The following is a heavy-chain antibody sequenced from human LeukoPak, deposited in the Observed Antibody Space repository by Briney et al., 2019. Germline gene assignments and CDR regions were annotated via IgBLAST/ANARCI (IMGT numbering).Heavy chain of an antibody. D-gene: IGHD3-22*01. CDR2: MIPIFGTA. Sequence: SVKVSCKASGGTFSSYAISWVRQAPGQGLECMGGMIPIFGTAKYAQKLQGRVTITTDEATSTAYMELSSLRSEDTAVYYCAVGGLYYDSSGYYFTFDYWGQGTLVTVSS. CDR3: AVGGLYYDSSGYYFTFDY. V-gene: IGHV1-69*05. CDR1: GGTFSSYA. J-gene: IGHJ4*02.